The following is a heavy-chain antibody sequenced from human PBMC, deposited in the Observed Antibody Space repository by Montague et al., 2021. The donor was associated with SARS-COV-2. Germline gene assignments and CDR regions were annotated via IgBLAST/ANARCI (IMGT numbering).Heavy chain of an antibody. V-gene: IGHV4-59*08. Sequence: SETLSLTCTVSGGSISSYYWSWIRQPPGKGPEWIGYIYYSGSTNYKSSLKSGVTISVDTSKNQFSLKLNSVTAADTAVYYCARHRWSRDGNFDYWGQGTLVTVSS. CDR3: ARHRWSRDGNFDY. J-gene: IGHJ4*02. CDR2: IYYSGST. D-gene: IGHD1-26*01. CDR1: GGSISSYY.